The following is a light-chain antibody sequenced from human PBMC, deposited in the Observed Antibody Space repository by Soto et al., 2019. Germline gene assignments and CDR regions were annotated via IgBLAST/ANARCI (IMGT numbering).Light chain of an antibody. V-gene: IGKV3-20*01. CDR2: AAS. CDR1: RSFSSSY. Sequence: EIVLTQSPGTLSLSPGESTTLSCRASRSFSSSYLAWYQQKPGQAPRLLIYAASSRATGIPDRFRGSGSATDFTLTISSLEPEVSAVYLCHHYGPSPPHTCGQGTKVEIK. CDR3: HHYGPSPPHT. J-gene: IGKJ2*01.